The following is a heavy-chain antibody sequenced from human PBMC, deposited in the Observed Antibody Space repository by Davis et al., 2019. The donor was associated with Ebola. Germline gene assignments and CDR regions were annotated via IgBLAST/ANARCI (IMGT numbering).Heavy chain of an antibody. Sequence: PGGSLRLSCTVSGDSLTTFHRTWVRQPPGKGLEWIGYIDYSGTTHYTPSLKRRVTMSLDSLRNQFSLNLRSAHAADTAVYYCARLVGVSGAGDAFDLWGQGTMVTV. J-gene: IGHJ3*01. CDR2: IDYSGTT. D-gene: IGHD3-3*01. CDR1: GDSLTTFH. V-gene: IGHV4-59*12. CDR3: ARLVGVSGAGDAFDL.